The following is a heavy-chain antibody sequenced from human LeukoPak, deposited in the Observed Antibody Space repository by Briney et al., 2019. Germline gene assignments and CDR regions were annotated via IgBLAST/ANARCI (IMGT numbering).Heavy chain of an antibody. Sequence: GGSLRLSCAASGFTFSSYAMSWVRQAPGKGLEWVSAISGSGGSTYYADFVKGRFTISRDNSKNTLYPQMNSLRAEDTAVYYCSTSRITMVRGPGTFDYWGQGTLVTVSS. CDR3: STSRITMVRGPGTFDY. V-gene: IGHV3-23*01. D-gene: IGHD3-10*01. CDR2: ISGSGGST. J-gene: IGHJ4*02. CDR1: GFTFSSYA.